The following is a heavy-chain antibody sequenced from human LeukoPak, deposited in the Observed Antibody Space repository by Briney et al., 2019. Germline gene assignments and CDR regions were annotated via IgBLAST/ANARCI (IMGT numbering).Heavy chain of an antibody. CDR3: ARGRYYDSSGYQFDY. CDR1: GFTFSSYW. V-gene: IGHV3-7*01. J-gene: IGHJ4*02. D-gene: IGHD3-22*01. CDR2: IKQDGSEK. Sequence: GGSLRLSCAASGFTFSSYWMSWVRQAPGKGPEWVANIKQDGSEKYYVDSVKGRFTISRDNAKNSLYLQMNSLRAEDTAVYYCARGRYYDSSGYQFDYWGQGTLVTVSS.